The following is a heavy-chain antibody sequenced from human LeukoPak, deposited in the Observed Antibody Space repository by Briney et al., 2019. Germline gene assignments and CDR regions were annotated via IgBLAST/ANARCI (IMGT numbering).Heavy chain of an antibody. Sequence: SVKVSCKASGGTFSSYAISWVRQAPGQGLEWMGGIIPIFGTANYAQKFQGRVTITADKSTSTAYMELSSLRSEDTAVYYCARHADCSGGSCYLPHLVYWGQGTLVTVSS. D-gene: IGHD2-15*01. J-gene: IGHJ4*02. V-gene: IGHV1-69*06. CDR2: IIPIFGTA. CDR1: GGTFSSYA. CDR3: ARHADCSGGSCYLPHLVY.